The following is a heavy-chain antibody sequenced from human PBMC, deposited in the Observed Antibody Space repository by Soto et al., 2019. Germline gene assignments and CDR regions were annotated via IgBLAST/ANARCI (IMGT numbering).Heavy chain of an antibody. D-gene: IGHD2-2*01. Sequence: SATLSLTCTVSGGSISSYYWSWIRQPPGKGLEWIGYIYYSGSTNYNPSLKSRVTISVDTSKNQFSLKLSSVTAADTAVYYCARVDPIVVVPAAMPGYLDYWGQGTLVTVSS. CDR2: IYYSGST. CDR3: ARVDPIVVVPAAMPGYLDY. J-gene: IGHJ4*02. V-gene: IGHV4-59*01. CDR1: GGSISSYY.